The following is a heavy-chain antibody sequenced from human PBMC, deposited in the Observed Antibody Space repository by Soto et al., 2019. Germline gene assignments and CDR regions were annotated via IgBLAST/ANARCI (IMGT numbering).Heavy chain of an antibody. Sequence: DVQLLESGGALAQLGGSLRLSCAASGFTFSRYAMNWVRQAPGKGLEWVSTLSGSGSGSYYPDSLRGRFTISRDNSKNTLYLQMNNLRAEDTAVYYCAKAPISLDGSGYYFASFDYWGHGTRVTVSS. V-gene: IGHV3-23*01. D-gene: IGHD3-22*01. CDR3: AKAPISLDGSGYYFASFDY. CDR1: GFTFSRYA. J-gene: IGHJ4*01. CDR2: LSGSGSGS.